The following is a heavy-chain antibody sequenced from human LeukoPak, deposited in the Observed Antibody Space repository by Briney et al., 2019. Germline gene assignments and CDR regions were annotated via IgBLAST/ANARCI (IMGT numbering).Heavy chain of an antibody. CDR1: GYDFTDRY. J-gene: IGHJ4*02. CDR2: IKPEGGFT. V-gene: IGHV1-2*06. CDR3: STEDKYCKTTTCDDY. Sequence: ASVKVSCKASGYDFTDRYMHWVRQVPGQGLEWMGLIKPEGGFTNYAEKFQDRVTMSRDTSITTVYMELSSLGSGDTALYYCSTEDKYCKTTTCDDYWGQGTLVTVSS. D-gene: IGHD2/OR15-2a*01.